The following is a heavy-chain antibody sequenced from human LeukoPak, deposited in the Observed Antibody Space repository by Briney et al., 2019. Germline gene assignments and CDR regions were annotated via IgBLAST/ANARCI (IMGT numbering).Heavy chain of an antibody. J-gene: IGHJ6*03. CDR1: GYTFTGYY. CDR2: IDPNSGGT. Sequence: GASVKVSCKASGYTFTGYYMHWVRLAHGQGLEWVGWIDPNSGGTNYAQKFQGRVTMTRDTSISTAYMELRRLTSDDTAVYYCARDPSHYYYTDVWGKGTTVTVSS. V-gene: IGHV1-2*02. CDR3: ARDPSHYYYTDV.